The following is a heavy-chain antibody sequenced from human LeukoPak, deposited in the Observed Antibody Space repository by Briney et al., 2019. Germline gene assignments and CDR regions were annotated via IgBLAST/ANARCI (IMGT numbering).Heavy chain of an antibody. D-gene: IGHD5-12*01. CDR3: ASVYSGYDNTIDY. V-gene: IGHV1-69*04. CDR2: IIPTSNIA. Sequence: ASVTVSCKASGGTFNTYAISWVRQAPGQGLGWMGRIIPTSNIANYAHKFQGRVTITADKSTGTAYMELYSLRSEDTAVYYCASVYSGYDNTIDYWGQGTLATVSS. CDR1: GGTFNTYA. J-gene: IGHJ4*02.